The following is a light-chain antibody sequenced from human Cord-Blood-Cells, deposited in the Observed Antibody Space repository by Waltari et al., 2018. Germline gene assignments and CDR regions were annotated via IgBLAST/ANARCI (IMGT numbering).Light chain of an antibody. CDR3: QQYNNWPPWT. J-gene: IGKJ1*01. CDR1: QSVSSN. Sequence: EIVMTQSPATLSVSPGERATLSCRASQSVSSNLAWYQQKPGQAPRLLIYGAPTRATGIPARFSGSGSGTEFTLTISSLQSEDFAVYYCQQYNNWPPWTFGQGP. CDR2: GAP. V-gene: IGKV3-15*01.